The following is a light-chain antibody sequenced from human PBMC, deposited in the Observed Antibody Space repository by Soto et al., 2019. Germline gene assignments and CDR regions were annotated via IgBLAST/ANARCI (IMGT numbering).Light chain of an antibody. Sequence: QAVVTQPPSASGTPGQRVTISCSGSNSNIGSNTVNWYQQLPGTAPKLLIYSNNQRPSGVPDRFSGSKSGTSASLAISGLQSEDEADYYCAPWDDSLNGPVFGGGTKLT. J-gene: IGLJ2*01. CDR2: SNN. CDR3: APWDDSLNGPV. V-gene: IGLV1-44*01. CDR1: NSNIGSNT.